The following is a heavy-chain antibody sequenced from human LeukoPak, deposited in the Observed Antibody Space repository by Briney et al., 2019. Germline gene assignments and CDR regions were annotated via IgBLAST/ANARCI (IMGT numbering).Heavy chain of an antibody. CDR1: GGSISSYY. Sequence: SETLSLTCTVSGGSISSYYWSWIRQPPGKGLEWIGYIYYSGSTYYNPSLKSRVTISVDTSKNQFSLKLSSVTAADTAVYYCARGPGDILGYWGQGTLVTVSS. CDR3: ARGPGDILGY. CDR2: IYYSGST. J-gene: IGHJ4*02. V-gene: IGHV4-59*12. D-gene: IGHD2-15*01.